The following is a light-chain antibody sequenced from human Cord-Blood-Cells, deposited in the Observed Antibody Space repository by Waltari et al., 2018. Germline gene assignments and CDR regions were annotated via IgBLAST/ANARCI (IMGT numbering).Light chain of an antibody. Sequence: DIQMTQSPSSLSASVGDSVTITCRALQSNSTYLNWYQQKPGKAPKLLIYAASSLQSGVPSRFSGSGSGTDFTLTISSLQAEDVATYYCQQSYRTPFTFGPGTKVDIK. V-gene: IGKV1-39*01. CDR2: AAS. CDR3: QQSYRTPFT. J-gene: IGKJ3*01. CDR1: QSNSTY.